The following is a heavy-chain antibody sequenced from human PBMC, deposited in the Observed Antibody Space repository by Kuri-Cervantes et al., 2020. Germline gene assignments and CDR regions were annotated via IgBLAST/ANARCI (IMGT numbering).Heavy chain of an antibody. J-gene: IGHJ4*02. CDR2: INPNSGGT. Sequence: ASVKVSCKASGGTFSSYDINWVRQAPGQGLEWMGWINPNSGGTNYAQKFQGWVTMTRDTSISTAYMELSRLRSDDTAVYYCAVGARITMVQGVPFDYWGQGTLVTVSS. CDR1: GGTFSSYD. V-gene: IGHV1-2*04. CDR3: AVGARITMVQGVPFDY. D-gene: IGHD3-10*01.